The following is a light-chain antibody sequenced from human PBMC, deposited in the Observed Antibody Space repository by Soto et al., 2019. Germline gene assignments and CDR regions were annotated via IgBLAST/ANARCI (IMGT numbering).Light chain of an antibody. Sequence: QSVLTQPASVSGSPGQSITFSCTGTSNDIGGYNYVSWFQHHPDKAPKLIIYEVNDRPSGVSNRFSGSKSGNTASLTISGLQPEDEADYYCSSYAGRNNVIFGGGTQLTVL. CDR3: SSYAGRNNVI. CDR1: SNDIGGYNY. CDR2: EVN. V-gene: IGLV2-14*01. J-gene: IGLJ2*01.